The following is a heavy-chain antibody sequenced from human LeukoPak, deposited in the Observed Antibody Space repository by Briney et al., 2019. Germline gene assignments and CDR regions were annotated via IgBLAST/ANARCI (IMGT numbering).Heavy chain of an antibody. J-gene: IGHJ4*02. CDR2: IGIGSGNT. D-gene: IGHD1-1*01. Sequence: GGSLRLSCAASGFTFSDYSMNWVRQAPGEGLEWISYIGIGSGNTKYADSVKGRFTISGDNAKNSLYLQMNSLRVEDTAVYYCARDHNYAFDNWGQGTLVTVSS. V-gene: IGHV3-48*04. CDR1: GFTFSDYS. CDR3: ARDHNYAFDN.